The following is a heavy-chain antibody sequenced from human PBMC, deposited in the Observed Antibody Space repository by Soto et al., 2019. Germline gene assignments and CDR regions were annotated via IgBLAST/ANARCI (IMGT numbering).Heavy chain of an antibody. J-gene: IGHJ6*02. Sequence: SETLSLTCPFSGKSVSTFYWSLLRPPPGKGLEWIGHAYYSGSTNYDPSLKSRVTISVDMSKNQVSLRLTSVTAADTAVYYCARGTDYTQIASYHYGMDGWGQGNAVTVSS. CDR1: GKSVSTFY. CDR3: ARGTDYTQIASYHYGMDG. D-gene: IGHD4-4*01. CDR2: AYYSGST. V-gene: IGHV4-59*02.